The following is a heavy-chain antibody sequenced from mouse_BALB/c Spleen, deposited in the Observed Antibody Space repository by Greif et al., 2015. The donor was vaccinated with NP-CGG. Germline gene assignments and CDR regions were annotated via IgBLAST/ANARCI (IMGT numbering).Heavy chain of an antibody. D-gene: IGHD2-10*02. V-gene: IGHV5-6-3*01. CDR2: INSNGGST. CDR1: GFTFSSYG. J-gene: IGHJ4*01. CDR3: ARDQNLKYGNFYAMDY. Sequence: EVKVEESGGGLVQPGGSLKLSCAASGFTFSSYGMSWVRQTPDKRLELVATINSNGGSTYYPDSVKGRFTISRDNAKNTLYLQMSSLKSEDTAMYYCARDQNLKYGNFYAMDYWGQGASVTVSS.